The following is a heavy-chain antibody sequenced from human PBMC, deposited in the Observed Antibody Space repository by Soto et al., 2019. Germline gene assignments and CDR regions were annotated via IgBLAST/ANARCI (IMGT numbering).Heavy chain of an antibody. V-gene: IGHV7-4-1*01. J-gene: IGHJ5*02. CDR1: GYTFTSYA. CDR2: INTNTGNP. D-gene: IGHD3-10*01. Sequence: ASVKVSCKASGYTFTSYAMNWVRQAPGQGLEWMGWINTNTGNPTYAQGCTGRFVFSLDTSVSTAYLQICSLKAEDTAVYYCARVRFLGFGELWDSNWFDPWGQGTLVTVSS. CDR3: ARVRFLGFGELWDSNWFDP.